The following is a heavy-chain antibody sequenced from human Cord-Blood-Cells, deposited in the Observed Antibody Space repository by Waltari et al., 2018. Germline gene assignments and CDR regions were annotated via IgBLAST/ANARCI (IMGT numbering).Heavy chain of an antibody. V-gene: IGHV4-34*01. Sequence: QVQLQQWGAGLLKPSETLSLTCAVYGGSFSGYYWSWIRQPPGKGLEWIGEINHSGSTNSSPSRKSRVTISVDTSKTQFSRKLSSVTAADTAVYYCARGRPGYSSSWRNDYYGMDVWGQGTTVTVSS. CDR2: INHSGST. CDR1: GGSFSGYY. CDR3: ARGRPGYSSSWRNDYYGMDV. D-gene: IGHD6-13*01. J-gene: IGHJ6*02.